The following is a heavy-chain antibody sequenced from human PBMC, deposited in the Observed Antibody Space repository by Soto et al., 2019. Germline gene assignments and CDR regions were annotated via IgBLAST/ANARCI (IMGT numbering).Heavy chain of an antibody. CDR1: GFTFSSCA. V-gene: IGHV3-23*01. Sequence: GGSLRLSCAASGFTFSSCAMGWVRQAPGKGLEWVSDIIDSGASTYYADSVKGRFTISRDNSKNTLYLQMNSLRAEDTAVYYCAKEVGYSSGWSEFDYWGQGTLVTVSS. CDR3: AKEVGYSSGWSEFDY. J-gene: IGHJ4*02. D-gene: IGHD6-19*01. CDR2: IIDSGAST.